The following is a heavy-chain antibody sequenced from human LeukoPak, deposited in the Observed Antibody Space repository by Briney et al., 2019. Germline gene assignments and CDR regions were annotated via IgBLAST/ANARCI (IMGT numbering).Heavy chain of an antibody. Sequence: GGSLRLSCAASGFTFSSYWMHWVRHAPGKGLVWVSRINSDGSSTSYADSVKGRFTISRDNAKNTLYLQMNSLRAEDTAVYYCARLLYYYDSSGYYLDAFDIWGQGTMVTVSS. D-gene: IGHD3-22*01. CDR3: ARLLYYYDSSGYYLDAFDI. J-gene: IGHJ3*02. CDR1: GFTFSSYW. V-gene: IGHV3-74*01. CDR2: INSDGSST.